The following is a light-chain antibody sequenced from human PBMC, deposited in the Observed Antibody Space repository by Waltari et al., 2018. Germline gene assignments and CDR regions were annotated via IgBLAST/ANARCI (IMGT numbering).Light chain of an antibody. CDR2: GAS. CDR1: QSVSSN. J-gene: IGKJ5*01. CDR3: QQYNNWPPGIT. Sequence: EIVMTQSPPTLSVSPGESATLSCRASQSVSSNLAWDQQKPGQAPRLLIYGASTRATGIPARFSGSGSGTEFTLTISSLQSEDFVVYYCQQYNNWPPGITFGQGTRLEIK. V-gene: IGKV3-15*01.